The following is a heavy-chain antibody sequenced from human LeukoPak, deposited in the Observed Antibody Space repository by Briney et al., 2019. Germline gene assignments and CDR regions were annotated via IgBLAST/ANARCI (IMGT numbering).Heavy chain of an antibody. Sequence: GGSLRLSCAASGFTFSSYVMSWVRQAPGKGLVWVSVIGSDGRTTSYADSVKGRFTTSRDNSKNMVYLKMDSLRPEDTAVYYCAAYYYDSGTSSRGGFDYWGQGAQVTVSS. J-gene: IGHJ4*02. CDR2: IGSDGRTT. V-gene: IGHV3-23*01. CDR3: AAYYYDSGTSSRGGFDY. D-gene: IGHD3-10*01. CDR1: GFTFSSYV.